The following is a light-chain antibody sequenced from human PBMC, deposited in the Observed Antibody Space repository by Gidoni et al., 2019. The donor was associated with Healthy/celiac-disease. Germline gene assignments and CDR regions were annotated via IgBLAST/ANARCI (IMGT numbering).Light chain of an antibody. CDR3: QQSYSTLWT. J-gene: IGKJ1*01. V-gene: IGKV1-39*01. CDR2: AAS. Sequence: DIQTTQSPSSLSASVGDRVTITCRASQSISSYLNWYQQKPGKAPKLLIYAASRLQSGVPSRFSGSGSGTDFTLTISSLQPEDFATYYCQQSYSTLWTFGQGTKVEIK. CDR1: QSISSY.